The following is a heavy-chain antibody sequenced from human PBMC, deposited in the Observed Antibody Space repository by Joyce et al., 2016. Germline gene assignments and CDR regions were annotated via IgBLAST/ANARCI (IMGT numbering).Heavy chain of an antibody. V-gene: IGHV1-2*02. Sequence: QVQLVQSGTEVKKPGASVKVSCKASGYTFTGYNMDWVRKAPGQVLEWMGRVNPKKGDTVYAQKFQGRVTVTGGASISTAYMELSGLRSDDTAMYYCARDGAYGSGYTWGQGTLVTVSS. D-gene: IGHD3-10*01. J-gene: IGHJ5*02. CDR2: VNPKKGDT. CDR3: ARDGAYGSGYT. CDR1: GYTFTGYN.